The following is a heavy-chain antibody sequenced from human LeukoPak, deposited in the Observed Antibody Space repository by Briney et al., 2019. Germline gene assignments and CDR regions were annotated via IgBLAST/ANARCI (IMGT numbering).Heavy chain of an antibody. CDR2: IPYDGSNE. D-gene: IGHD3-10*01. CDR1: GFTFSSYG. Sequence: PGGSLRLSCAASGFTFSSYGMHWVRQAPGKGLEGVAFIPYDGSNEYYADSVKGRFTISRDNSKNTLYLQMNSLRAEDTAVYYCAQGGAVRGVNHYYNYMDVWGEG. CDR3: AQGGAVRGVNHYYNYMDV. V-gene: IGHV3-30*02. J-gene: IGHJ6*03.